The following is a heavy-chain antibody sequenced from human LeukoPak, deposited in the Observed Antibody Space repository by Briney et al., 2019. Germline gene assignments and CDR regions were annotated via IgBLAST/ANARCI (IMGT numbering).Heavy chain of an antibody. CDR2: ISAHSGNT. D-gene: IGHD2-2*01. J-gene: IGHJ5*02. V-gene: IGHV1-18*01. CDR1: GGTFSSYA. CDR3: ARDLRSYCSSTSCYHGWFDP. Sequence: ASVKVSCKASGGTFSSYAIGWVRQAPGQGLEWMGRISAHSGNTKYAQKFQGRVTMTTDTSTSIAYMELRSLKSDDTAVYYCARDLRSYCSSTSCYHGWFDPWGQGTLVTVSS.